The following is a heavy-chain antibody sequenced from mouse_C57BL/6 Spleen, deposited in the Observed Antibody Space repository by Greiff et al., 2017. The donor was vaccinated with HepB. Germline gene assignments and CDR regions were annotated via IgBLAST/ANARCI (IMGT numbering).Heavy chain of an antibody. CDR3: ATYYGSSPYAMDY. D-gene: IGHD1-1*01. J-gene: IGHJ4*01. V-gene: IGHV1-55*01. CDR1: GYTFTSYW. Sequence: VQLQQPGAELVKPGASVKMSCKASGYTFTSYWITWVKQRPGQGLEWIGDIYPGSGSTNYNEKFKSKATLTVDTSSSTAYMQLSSLTSEDSAGYYCATYYGSSPYAMDYCGQGTSVTVSS. CDR2: IYPGSGST.